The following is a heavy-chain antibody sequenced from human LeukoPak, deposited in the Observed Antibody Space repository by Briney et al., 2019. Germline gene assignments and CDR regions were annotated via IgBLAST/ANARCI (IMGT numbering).Heavy chain of an antibody. CDR1: GFTFSSYS. J-gene: IGHJ3*02. V-gene: IGHV3-21*01. CDR2: ISSSSSYI. D-gene: IGHD3-22*01. Sequence: GGSLRLSCAASGFTFSSYSMKWVRQAPGKGLQWVSSISSSSSYIYYADSVKGRFTISRDNAKNSLYLQMNSLRAEDTAVYYCASYDSSGYYPSDAFDIWGQGTMVTVSS. CDR3: ASYDSSGYYPSDAFDI.